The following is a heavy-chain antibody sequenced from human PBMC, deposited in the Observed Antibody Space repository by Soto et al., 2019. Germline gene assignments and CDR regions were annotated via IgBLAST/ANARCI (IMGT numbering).Heavy chain of an antibody. J-gene: IGHJ4*02. CDR3: ASGIGVDQMATITTPWGTN. V-gene: IGHV4-39*01. Sequence: PSETLSLTCTVSGGSISSSSYYWGWIRQPPGKGLEWIGSIYYSGSTYYNPSLKSRVTISVDTSKNQFSLKLSSVTAADTAVYYCASGIGVDQMATITTPWGTNWGQGTLVTSPQ. D-gene: IGHD5-12*01. CDR2: IYYSGST. CDR1: GGSISSSSYY.